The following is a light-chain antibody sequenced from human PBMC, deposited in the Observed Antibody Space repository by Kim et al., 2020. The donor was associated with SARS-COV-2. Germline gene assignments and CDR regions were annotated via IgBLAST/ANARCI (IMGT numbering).Light chain of an antibody. J-gene: IGLJ3*02. Sequence: SSELTQDPAVSVALGQTVSITCQGDSLRIYFASWYQQKPGQAPVLVLYGKNNRPSGIPDRFSGSSSGNTASLTITGAQAEDEADYYCNSRDSSGDHVLFGGGTKLTIL. CDR1: SLRIYF. CDR3: NSRDSSGDHVL. CDR2: GKN. V-gene: IGLV3-19*01.